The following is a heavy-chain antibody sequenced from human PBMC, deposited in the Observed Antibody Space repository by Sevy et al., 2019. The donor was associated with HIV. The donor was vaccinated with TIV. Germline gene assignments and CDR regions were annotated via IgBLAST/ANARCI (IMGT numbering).Heavy chain of an antibody. J-gene: IGHJ4*02. V-gene: IGHV3-30*18. CDR3: AKDMVDCSGGTCYSGAVSPFES. CDR2: VSYDGADK. CDR1: GFIFNNYD. D-gene: IGHD2-15*01. Sequence: GGSLRLSCAASGFIFNNYDMYWIRQAPGKGLEWVATVSYDGADKDYADIVKGRFTISRDSSRSMLYLHMSSLRPEDTGVYFCAKDMVDCSGGTCYSGAVSPFESWGQGTLVTVSS.